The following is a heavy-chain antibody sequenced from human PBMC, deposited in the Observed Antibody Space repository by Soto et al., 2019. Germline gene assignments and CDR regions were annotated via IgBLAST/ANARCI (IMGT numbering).Heavy chain of an antibody. J-gene: IGHJ4*02. D-gene: IGHD5-18*01. CDR2: ISYDGSNK. V-gene: IGHV3-30-3*01. Sequence: PGGSLRLSCAASGFTFSSYAMHWVRQAPGKGLEWVAVISYDGSNKYYADSVKGRFTISRDNSKNTLYLQMNSLRAEDTALYYFARDRVRGYSYYLADYGGRGTLVTVSS. CDR3: ARDRVRGYSYYLADY. CDR1: GFTFSSYA.